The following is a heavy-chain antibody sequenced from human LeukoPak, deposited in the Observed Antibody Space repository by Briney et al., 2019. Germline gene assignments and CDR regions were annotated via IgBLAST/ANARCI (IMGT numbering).Heavy chain of an antibody. Sequence: AGGSLRLSCAASGFTFSSCGFNWVRQAPGKGLEWVSSIGPTGTDRYYADSVRGRFTISRDNAKNSMYLQMDNLRDEDTAVYYCATETIGRHYDYWGQGTLLTVSS. V-gene: IGHV3-21*01. CDR2: IGPTGTDR. CDR1: GFTFSSCG. D-gene: IGHD1-14*01. CDR3: ATETIGRHYDY. J-gene: IGHJ4*02.